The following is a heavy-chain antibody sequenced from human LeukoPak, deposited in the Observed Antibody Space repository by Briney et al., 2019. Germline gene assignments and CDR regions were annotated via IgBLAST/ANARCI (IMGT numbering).Heavy chain of an antibody. CDR2: IIPIFGTA. D-gene: IGHD6-6*01. V-gene: IGHV1-69*13. Sequence: SVKVSCKASGGTFSSYAISWVRQAPGQGLEWMGGIIPIFGTANYAQKFQGRVTITADESTSTAYMELSSLRSEDTAVYYCARTSIAVGGYYYYGMDVWGQGTTVTVSS. CDR1: GGTFSSYA. CDR3: ARTSIAVGGYYYYGMDV. J-gene: IGHJ6*02.